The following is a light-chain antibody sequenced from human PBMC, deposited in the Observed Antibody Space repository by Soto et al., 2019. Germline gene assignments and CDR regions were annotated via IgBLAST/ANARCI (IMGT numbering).Light chain of an antibody. Sequence: AIRMTQSPSSFSASTGDRVTSTCLASQGISSYLAWYQQKPGKAPKLLIYAASTLQSGVTSRFSGSGSGTDVTLTISCLKSEDFATYYCQQYYSYPYTFGQGTKLEIK. V-gene: IGKV1-8*01. CDR2: AAS. CDR3: QQYYSYPYT. CDR1: QGISSY. J-gene: IGKJ2*01.